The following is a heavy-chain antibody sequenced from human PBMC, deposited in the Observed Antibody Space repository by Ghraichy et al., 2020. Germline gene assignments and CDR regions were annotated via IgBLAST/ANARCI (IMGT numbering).Heavy chain of an antibody. J-gene: IGHJ4*02. Sequence: GGSLRLSCAAAGFTFSSFSMSWVRQAPGKGTEWVSYISSSSSTRYYADSVKGRFTISRDNVKNSLYLQMNSLRDEDTAVYYCARWSINNFDYWGQGSLVTVSS. CDR2: ISSSSSTR. CDR3: ARWSINNFDY. CDR1: GFTFSSFS. V-gene: IGHV3-48*02.